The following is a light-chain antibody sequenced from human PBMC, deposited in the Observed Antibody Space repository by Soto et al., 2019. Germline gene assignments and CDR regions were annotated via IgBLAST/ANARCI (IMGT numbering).Light chain of an antibody. CDR1: QSISSW. Sequence: DIQMTQSPSTLSASVGDRVTITCRASQSISSWLAWCQQKPGKAPKLLIYKASSLESGVPSRFSGSGSGTEVTLTISSLQPDDFATYYCQQYNSYSRTFGQGTKVEIK. J-gene: IGKJ1*01. CDR2: KAS. CDR3: QQYNSYSRT. V-gene: IGKV1-5*03.